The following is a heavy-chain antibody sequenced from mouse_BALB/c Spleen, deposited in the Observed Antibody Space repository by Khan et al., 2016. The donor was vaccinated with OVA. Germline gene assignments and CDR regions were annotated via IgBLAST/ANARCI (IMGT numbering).Heavy chain of an antibody. D-gene: IGHD2-4*01. Sequence: QVQLKESGPGLVAPSQSLSITCTVSGFSLSNYGVHWVRQPPGKGLEWLGVIWTGGITNYNSALMSRLSISKDNSKSQVFFKMNRLPTDDTVIYYCARSYDYVVGGFAYWGQGTLVTVSA. CDR1: GFSLSNYG. V-gene: IGHV2-9*02. J-gene: IGHJ3*01. CDR3: ARSYDYVVGGFAY. CDR2: IWTGGIT.